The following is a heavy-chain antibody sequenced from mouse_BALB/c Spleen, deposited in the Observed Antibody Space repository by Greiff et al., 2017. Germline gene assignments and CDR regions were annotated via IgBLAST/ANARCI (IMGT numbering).Heavy chain of an antibody. V-gene: IGHV5-6*01. CDR1: GFTFSSYG. CDR2: ISSGGSYT. D-gene: IGHD6-1*01. J-gene: IGHJ4*01. CDR3: ARHGPPYAMDY. Sequence: EVQGVESGGDLVKPGGSLKLSCAASGFTFSSYGMSWVRQTPDKRLEWVATISSGGSYTYYPDSVKGRFTISRDNAKNTLYLQMSSLKSEDTAMYYCARHGPPYAMDYWGQGTSVTVSS.